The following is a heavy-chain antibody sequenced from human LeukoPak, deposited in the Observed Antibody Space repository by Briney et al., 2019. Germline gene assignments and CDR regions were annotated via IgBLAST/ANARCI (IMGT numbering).Heavy chain of an antibody. CDR3: ARFSYSSSWYGQYYYYYYMDV. J-gene: IGHJ6*03. Sequence: SETLSLTCTVSGGSISSSSYYWGWIRQPPGKGLEWIGSIYYSGSTYYNPSLKSRVTISVDTSKNQFSLKLSSVTAADTAVYYCARFSYSSSWYGQYYYYYYMDVWGKGTTVTVSS. CDR2: IYYSGST. V-gene: IGHV4-39*01. CDR1: GGSISSSSYY. D-gene: IGHD6-13*01.